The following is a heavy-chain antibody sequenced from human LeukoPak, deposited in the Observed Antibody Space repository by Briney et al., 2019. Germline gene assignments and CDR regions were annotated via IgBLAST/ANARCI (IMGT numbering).Heavy chain of an antibody. CDR3: ARLQSDYFQY. CDR2: IKEDGSEK. J-gene: IGHJ4*02. CDR1: GFTFSRSW. Sequence: GGSLRLSCVASGFTFSRSWMSWVRQASGKGLEWVANIKEDGSEKHYVDSVKGRFTISRDNAKNSLYLQMNSLRAEDTAVYYCARLQSDYFQYWGQGTLVTVSS. V-gene: IGHV3-7*04.